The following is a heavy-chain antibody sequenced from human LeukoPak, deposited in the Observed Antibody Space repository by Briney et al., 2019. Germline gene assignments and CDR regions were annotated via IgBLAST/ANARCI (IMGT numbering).Heavy chain of an antibody. Sequence: SETLSLTCTVSGGSISSSSYYWGWIRQPPGKGLEWIGSIYYSGSTYYNPSLKSRVTISVATSKNKFSLKLSYVTTADTAVYYCARHSYYYDSSGYYYVGAFDIWGQGTMVTVSS. J-gene: IGHJ3*02. CDR1: GGSISSSSYY. V-gene: IGHV4-39*01. D-gene: IGHD3-22*01. CDR2: IYYSGST. CDR3: ARHSYYYDSSGYYYVGAFDI.